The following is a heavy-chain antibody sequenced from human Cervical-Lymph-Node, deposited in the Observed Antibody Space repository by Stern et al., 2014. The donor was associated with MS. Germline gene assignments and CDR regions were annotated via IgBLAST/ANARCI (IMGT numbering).Heavy chain of an antibody. V-gene: IGHV3-33*01. J-gene: IGHJ4*02. CDR2: IWSDGRNP. CDR1: GFTFSGYG. Sequence: VQLVESGGGVVQPGKSLRLSCVASGFTFSGYGMHWVRQAPGQGLERVAFIWSDGRNPSYADSVPGRFTIARDNLQNTLHLHMNNVTAADTARYYCARGRNVGVTYYFDYWGQGSLVTVSS. D-gene: IGHD3-16*01. CDR3: ARGRNVGVTYYFDY.